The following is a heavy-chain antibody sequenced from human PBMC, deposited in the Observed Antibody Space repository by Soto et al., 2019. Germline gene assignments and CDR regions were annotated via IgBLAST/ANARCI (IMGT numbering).Heavy chain of an antibody. Sequence: PGGCXRLSGSAGVWSCISYSMHWFRHAPGKGLEWVAVISYDGSNKYYADSVKGRFTISRDNSKNTLYLQMNSLRAEDTAVYYSARALPYSYHSRGYKGMEVWGPRTTLKVYS. V-gene: IGHV3-30-3*01. CDR2: ISYDGSNK. CDR3: ARALPYSYHSRGYKGMEV. CDR1: VWSCISYS. J-gene: IGHJ6*01. D-gene: IGHD3-22*01.